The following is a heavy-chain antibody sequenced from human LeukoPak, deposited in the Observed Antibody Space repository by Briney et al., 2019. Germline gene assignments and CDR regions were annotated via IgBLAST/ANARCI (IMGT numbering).Heavy chain of an antibody. Sequence: PSETLSLTCAVSGHSISSGYYWGWIRQPPGKGLEWIGSIYHSGSTYYNPSLKSRVTISVDTSKNQFSLKLSSVTAADTAVYYCAREGGSSRYGGNDAFDIWGQGTMVTVSS. D-gene: IGHD6-13*01. CDR2: IYHSGST. CDR1: GHSISSGYY. J-gene: IGHJ3*02. CDR3: AREGGSSRYGGNDAFDI. V-gene: IGHV4-38-2*02.